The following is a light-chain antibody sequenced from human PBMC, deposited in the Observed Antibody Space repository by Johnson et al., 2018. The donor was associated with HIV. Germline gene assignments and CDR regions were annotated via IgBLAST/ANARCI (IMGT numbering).Light chain of an antibody. CDR1: SFNIGINF. CDR3: GTWDSSLRTGF. CDR2: ESN. J-gene: IGLJ1*01. V-gene: IGLV1-51*02. Sequence: QSVLTQPPSVSAAPGQRVTISCSGSSFNIGINFVSWYQQVPGTAPKLLICESNKRPSGIPNRFSGSKSGTSATLGITGLQTGDEADYYCGTWDSSLRTGFFGTGTKVTVL.